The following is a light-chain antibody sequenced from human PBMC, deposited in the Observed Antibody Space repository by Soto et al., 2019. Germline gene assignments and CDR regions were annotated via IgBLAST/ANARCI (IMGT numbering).Light chain of an antibody. CDR2: DNN. CDR3: QSFDSSLDGVL. CDR1: SSNIGAGYG. J-gene: IGLJ2*01. Sequence: QSALTQPPSVSGAPGQRVTISCTGSSSNIGAGYGAHWYHQLPGTAPKLLIYDNNNRPSGVPDRFSGSKSGTSASLAITGLHSDDEADYYCQSFDSSLDGVLFGGGTKLTVL. V-gene: IGLV1-40*01.